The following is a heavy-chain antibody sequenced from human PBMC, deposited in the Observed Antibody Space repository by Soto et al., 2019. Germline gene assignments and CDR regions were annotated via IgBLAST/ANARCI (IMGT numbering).Heavy chain of an antibody. CDR3: ARALPGYSSSWLFDY. V-gene: IGHV1-2*02. CDR2: INPNSGGT. D-gene: IGHD6-13*01. CDR1: GYTFTGYY. Sequence: ASVKVSCKAPGYTFTGYYMHWVRQAPGQGLEWMGWINPNSGGTNYAQKFQGRVTMTRDTSISTAYMELSRLRSDDTAVYYCARALPGYSSSWLFDYWGQGTLVTVSS. J-gene: IGHJ4*02.